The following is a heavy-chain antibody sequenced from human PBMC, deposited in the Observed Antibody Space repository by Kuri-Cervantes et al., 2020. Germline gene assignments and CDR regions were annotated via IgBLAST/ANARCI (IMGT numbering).Heavy chain of an antibody. CDR2: ISAYNGNT. V-gene: IGHV1-18*01. Sequence: ASVKVSCKASGYTFTSYGISWVRQAPGQGLEWMGWISAYNGNTNYAQKLQGRVTMTTDTSTSTAYMELRSLRSDDTAVYYCAREARDYDSWSGYRDYWGQGTLVTVSS. D-gene: IGHD3-3*01. CDR1: GYTFTSYG. CDR3: AREARDYDSWSGYRDY. J-gene: IGHJ4*02.